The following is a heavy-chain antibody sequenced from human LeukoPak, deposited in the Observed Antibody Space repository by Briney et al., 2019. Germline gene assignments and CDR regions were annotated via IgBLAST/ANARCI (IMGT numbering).Heavy chain of an antibody. CDR1: GFTFSSYA. V-gene: IGHV3-23*01. CDR2: ISESGGST. D-gene: IGHD6-13*01. Sequence: GGSLRLSCAASGFTFSSYAMSWVRQAPGKGPEWVSGISESGGSTYYGDSVKGRFTISRDNSKNTLYLQMNSLRAEDTAVYYCAKNLREQQLDSYFDYWGQGTLVTVSS. J-gene: IGHJ4*02. CDR3: AKNLREQQLDSYFDY.